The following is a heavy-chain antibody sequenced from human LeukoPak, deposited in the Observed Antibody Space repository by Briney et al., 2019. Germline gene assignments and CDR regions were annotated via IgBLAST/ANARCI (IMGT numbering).Heavy chain of an antibody. CDR3: ARRYSSGYYFVGAFDY. D-gene: IGHD3-22*01. V-gene: IGHV4-39*01. Sequence: SETLSLTCTVSGGSISSSSYYWGWIRQPPGKGLEWIGSIYYSGSTYYNPSLKSRVTISVDTSKNQFSLKLSSVTAADTAVYYCARRYSSGYYFVGAFDYWGQGTLVTVSS. J-gene: IGHJ4*02. CDR1: GGSISSSSYY. CDR2: IYYSGST.